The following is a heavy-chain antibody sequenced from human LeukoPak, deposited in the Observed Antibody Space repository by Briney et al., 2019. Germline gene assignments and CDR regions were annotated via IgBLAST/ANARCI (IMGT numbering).Heavy chain of an antibody. CDR1: GFTFSSYA. Sequence: GGSLRLSCAASGFTFSSYAMHWVRQAPGKGLEWVAVISYDGSNKYYADSVKGRFTISRDNSKNTLYLQMNSLRAGDTAVYYCARDLGIQLWSNYYYYGMDVWGQGTTVTVSS. V-gene: IGHV3-30-3*01. CDR2: ISYDGSNK. J-gene: IGHJ6*02. CDR3: ARDLGIQLWSNYYYYGMDV. D-gene: IGHD5-18*01.